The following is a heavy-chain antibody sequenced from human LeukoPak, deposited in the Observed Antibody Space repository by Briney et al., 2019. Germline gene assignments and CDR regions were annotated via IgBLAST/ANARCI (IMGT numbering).Heavy chain of an antibody. D-gene: IGHD3-22*01. CDR1: GYTFTSYA. CDR2: INTNTGNP. Sequence: ASVKVSCKASGYTFTSYAMNWMRQAPGQGLEWMGGINTNTGNPTYAQGFTGRFVFSLDTSVSTAYLQISSLKAEDTAVYYCARDHTYYYDSSGYSDYWGQGTLVTVSS. CDR3: ARDHTYYYDSSGYSDY. J-gene: IGHJ4*02. V-gene: IGHV7-4-1*02.